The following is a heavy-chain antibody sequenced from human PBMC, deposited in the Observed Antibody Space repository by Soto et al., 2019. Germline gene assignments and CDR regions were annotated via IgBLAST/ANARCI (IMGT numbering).Heavy chain of an antibody. D-gene: IGHD3-3*01. Sequence: QVQLQQWGAGVLKPSETLSLTCGISGGAFSANYWSWIRQAPGKGLEWLGEINHSGLTEYNPSLKSRVSISADTSKNHFSLSLTSVTADDTAIYYCATGGLFSSWGQGTQVTVSS. V-gene: IGHV4-34*01. CDR3: ATGGLFSS. J-gene: IGHJ4*02. CDR1: GGAFSANY. CDR2: INHSGLT.